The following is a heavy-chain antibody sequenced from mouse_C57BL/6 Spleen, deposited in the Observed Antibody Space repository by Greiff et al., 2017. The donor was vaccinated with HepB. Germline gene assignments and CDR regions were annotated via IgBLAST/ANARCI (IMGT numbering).Heavy chain of an antibody. CDR2: ISNGGGST. CDR3: ARHYGSSPWYFDV. D-gene: IGHD1-1*01. Sequence: DVKLVESGGGLVQPGGSLKLSCAASGFTFSDYYMYWVRQTPEKRLEWVAYISNGGGSTYYPDTVKGRFTISRDNAKNTLYLQMSRLKSEDTAMYYCARHYGSSPWYFDVWGTGTTVTVSS. V-gene: IGHV5-12*01. CDR1: GFTFSDYY. J-gene: IGHJ1*03.